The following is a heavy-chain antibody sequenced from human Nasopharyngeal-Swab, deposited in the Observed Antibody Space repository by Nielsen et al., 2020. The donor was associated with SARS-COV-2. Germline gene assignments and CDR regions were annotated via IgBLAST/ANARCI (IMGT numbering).Heavy chain of an antibody. CDR1: GFTFDDYG. V-gene: IGHV3-20*04. CDR2: INWNGGST. Sequence: GESLKLSCAASGFTFDDYGMSWVRQAPGKGLEWVSGINWNGGSTGYADSVKGRFTISRDNAKNSLYLQMNSLRAEDTALYYCARGVDYYDSSGYYRGGFDYWGQGTLVTVSS. CDR3: ARGVDYYDSSGYYRGGFDY. J-gene: IGHJ4*02. D-gene: IGHD3-22*01.